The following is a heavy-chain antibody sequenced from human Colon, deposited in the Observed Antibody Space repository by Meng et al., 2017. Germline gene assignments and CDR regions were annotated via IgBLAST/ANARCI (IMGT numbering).Heavy chain of an antibody. CDR1: GFTFSSYS. V-gene: IGHV3-21*01. CDR2: ISSSSSYI. Sequence: GGSLRLSCAASGFTFSSYSMNWVRQAPGKGLEWVSSISSSSSYIYYADSVKGRFTISRDNAKNSLYLQMNSLRAEDTAVYYCARGDYGGNGYFDYWGQGTLVTVSS. J-gene: IGHJ4*02. D-gene: IGHD4-23*01. CDR3: ARGDYGGNGYFDY.